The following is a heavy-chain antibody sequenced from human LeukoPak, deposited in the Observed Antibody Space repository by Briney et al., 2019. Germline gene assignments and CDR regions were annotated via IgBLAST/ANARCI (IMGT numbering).Heavy chain of an antibody. CDR1: GFTFSNYW. J-gene: IGHJ4*02. CDR3: AREQRYDDFDY. D-gene: IGHD5-12*01. V-gene: IGHV3-74*01. Sequence: RGSLRLSCAASGFTFSNYWMHWVRQAPGEGLVWVSRIHPDGSRTSYTDSVKGRFTISRDNAKNTLYLQMNSLRAEDSAVYFCAREQRYDDFDYWGQGILVTVSS. CDR2: IHPDGSRT.